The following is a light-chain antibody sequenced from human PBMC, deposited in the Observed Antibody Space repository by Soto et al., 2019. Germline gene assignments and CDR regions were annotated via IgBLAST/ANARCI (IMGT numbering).Light chain of an antibody. CDR1: QSVGTR. CDR3: QHYGISPVT. CDR2: GAS. V-gene: IGKV3-20*01. J-gene: IGKJ5*01. Sequence: TVFTQFPDTLSFSPGERATLSCWASQSVGTRLAWYQQRPGQPPRLLISGASSRATGIPDRFSGSGSATDFTLTISRLEPEDFALYYCQHYGISPVTFGQGTRLEIK.